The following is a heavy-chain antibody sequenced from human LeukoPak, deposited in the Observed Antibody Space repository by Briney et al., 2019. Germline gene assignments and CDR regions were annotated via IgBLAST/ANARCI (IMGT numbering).Heavy chain of an antibody. CDR2: INHSGST. V-gene: IGHV4-34*01. Sequence: SSETLSLTCAVYGGSFSGYYWSWIRQPPGKGLEWIGEINHSGSTNYNPSLKSRVTISVDTSKNQFSLKLSSVTAADTAVYYCARDRGGRTTGLYDFWSGQNPVGWFDPWGQGTLVTVSS. J-gene: IGHJ5*02. D-gene: IGHD3-3*01. CDR1: GGSFSGYY. CDR3: ARDRGGRTTGLYDFWSGQNPVGWFDP.